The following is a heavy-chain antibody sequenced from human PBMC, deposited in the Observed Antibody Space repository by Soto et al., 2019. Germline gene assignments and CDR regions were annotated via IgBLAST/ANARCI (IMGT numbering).Heavy chain of an antibody. CDR2: ISAYNGNT. CDR1: GYTFTSYG. D-gene: IGHD3-10*01. V-gene: IGHV1-18*01. CDR3: AAIYGSGSYSGADANWFDP. J-gene: IGHJ5*02. Sequence: QVQQVQSGAEVKKPGASVKVSCKASGYTFTSYGISWVRQAPGQGLEWMGWISAYNGNTNYAQKLQGRVTMTTDTSTSTAYMELRSLRSDDTAVYYCAAIYGSGSYSGADANWFDPWGQGTLVTVSS.